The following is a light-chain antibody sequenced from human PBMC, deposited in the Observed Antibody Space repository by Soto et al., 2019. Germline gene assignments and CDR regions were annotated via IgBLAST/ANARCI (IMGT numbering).Light chain of an antibody. Sequence: EIVMTQSPATLSVSPGERATLSCRASQSVSSNLAWYQQKPGQAPRLLIYGASTRATGIPARFSGSGSGTEFTLTIGSLQSEDFVVYGWQQYNDWPRVFGQGTKVEIK. CDR1: QSVSSN. CDR3: QQYNDWPRV. CDR2: GAS. V-gene: IGKV3-15*01. J-gene: IGKJ1*01.